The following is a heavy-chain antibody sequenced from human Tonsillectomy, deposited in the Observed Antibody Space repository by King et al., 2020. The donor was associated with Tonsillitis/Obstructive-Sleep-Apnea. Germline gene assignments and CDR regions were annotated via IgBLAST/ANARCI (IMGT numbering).Heavy chain of an antibody. Sequence: QLVQSGAEVKKPGAPVKVSCKASGYTFTSYGITWVRQAPGLGLEWMGWISAYIGETKYGQKFQGRVAMTTDTSTSTAYMELRSLRSDDTAVYYCARDYCSGGRCYSEWFDPWGQGTLVTVSS. CDR1: GYTFTSYG. CDR2: ISAYIGET. CDR3: ARDYCSGGRCYSEWFDP. D-gene: IGHD2-15*01. V-gene: IGHV1-18*01. J-gene: IGHJ5*02.